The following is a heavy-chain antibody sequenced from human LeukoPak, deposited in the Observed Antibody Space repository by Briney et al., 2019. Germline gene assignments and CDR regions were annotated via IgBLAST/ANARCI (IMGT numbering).Heavy chain of an antibody. J-gene: IGHJ6*02. CDR2: IYTSGST. CDR1: GGSISSGSYY. CDR3: ARGGYCSGGSCYQKYGMDV. D-gene: IGHD2-15*01. V-gene: IGHV4-61*02. Sequence: PSETLSLTCTVSGGSISSGSYYWSWIRQPAGKGLEWIGRIYTSGSTSYNPSLKSRVTISVDRSKNQFSLKLSSVTAADTAVYYCARGGYCSGGSCYQKYGMDVWGQGTTVTVSS.